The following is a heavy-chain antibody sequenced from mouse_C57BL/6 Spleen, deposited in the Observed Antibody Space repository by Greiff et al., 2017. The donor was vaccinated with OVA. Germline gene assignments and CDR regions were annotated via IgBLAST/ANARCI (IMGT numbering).Heavy chain of an antibody. J-gene: IGHJ1*03. CDR3: ARGTGYYDV. D-gene: IGHD3-3*01. CDR1: GYTFTDYY. V-gene: IGHV1-26*01. CDR2: INPNNGDN. Sequence: EVQLQHPGPELVKPGASVKISCKASGYTFTDYYMNWVKQSHGQRLEWIGDINPNNGDNSYNQKFKGKATLTVDKSSSTAYMELRSLTSGDSAVYYSARGTGYYDVWGTGTTVTVST.